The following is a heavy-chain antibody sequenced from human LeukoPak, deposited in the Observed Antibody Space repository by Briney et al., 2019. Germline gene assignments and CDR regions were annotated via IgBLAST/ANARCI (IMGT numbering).Heavy chain of an antibody. Sequence: SETLSLTCTVSGGSISSYYWSWIRQPPGKGLEWIGYIYYNGGTNYTPSLKSRVTMSLDTSTSQFSLKLSSVTAADTAVYYCARVGVPGSFDYWGQGTLVTVSS. CDR3: ARVGVPGSFDY. D-gene: IGHD3-3*01. V-gene: IGHV4-59*01. J-gene: IGHJ4*02. CDR2: IYYNGGT. CDR1: GGSISSYY.